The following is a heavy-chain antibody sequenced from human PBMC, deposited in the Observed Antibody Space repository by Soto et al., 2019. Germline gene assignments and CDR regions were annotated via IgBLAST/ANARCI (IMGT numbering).Heavy chain of an antibody. D-gene: IGHD2-2*01. CDR2: TRNKANSYTT. J-gene: IGHJ4*02. CDR3: ARLYCSSTSCQYDY. CDR1: GFTFSDHY. V-gene: IGHV3-72*01. Sequence: GGSLRLSCAASGFTFSDHYMDWVRQAPGKGLEWVGRTRNKANSYTTEYAASVKGRFTISRDDSKNSLYLQMNSLKTEDAAVYYCARLYCSSTSCQYDYWGQGTLVTVSS.